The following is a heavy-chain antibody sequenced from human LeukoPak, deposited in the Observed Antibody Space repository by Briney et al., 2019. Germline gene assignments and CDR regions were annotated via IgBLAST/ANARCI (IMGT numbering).Heavy chain of an antibody. J-gene: IGHJ4*02. CDR2: IDPSDSYS. D-gene: IGHD5-24*01. CDR1: GYSFTSYW. CDR3: ARHRDGHNHTFDY. Sequence: GESLKISCEASGYSFTSYWITWVRQMPGKGLEWMGRIDPSDSYSNYSPSFQGHVTISADKSISTVYLQWRSLKASDTAMYYCARHRDGHNHTFDYWGQGTLVTVSS. V-gene: IGHV5-10-1*01.